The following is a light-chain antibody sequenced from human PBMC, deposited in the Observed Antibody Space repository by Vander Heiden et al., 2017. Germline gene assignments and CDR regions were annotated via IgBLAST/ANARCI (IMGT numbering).Light chain of an antibody. CDR1: QSVSSSY. J-gene: IGKJ2*01. V-gene: IGKV3-20*01. CDR2: GAS. CDR3: QQDGSSPYT. Sequence: EIVLTQSPGTLSLSPGERATLSCRASQSVSSSYLAWYQQKPGQAPRLLIYGASSRATGIPDRFSGSGSGTDFTLTISRLEPEDFAVYYCQQDGSSPYTFGQWTKLEIK.